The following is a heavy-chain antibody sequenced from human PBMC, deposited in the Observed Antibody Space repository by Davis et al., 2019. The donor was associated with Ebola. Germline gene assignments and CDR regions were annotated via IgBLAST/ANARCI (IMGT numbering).Heavy chain of an antibody. CDR3: ARDPWGPIAAARDNWFDP. Sequence: SSVTVSCKASVGTFSSYAISWVRQPPGHALEWMGGIIPIFGTANYAQKFQGRVTITADKSTSTAYMELSSLRSEDTAVYYCARDPWGPIAAARDNWFDPWGQGTLVTVSS. J-gene: IGHJ5*02. CDR2: IIPIFGTA. V-gene: IGHV1-69*06. CDR1: VGTFSSYA. D-gene: IGHD6-13*01.